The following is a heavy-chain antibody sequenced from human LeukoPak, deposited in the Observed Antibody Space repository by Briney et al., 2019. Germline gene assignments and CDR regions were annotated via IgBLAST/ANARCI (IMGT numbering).Heavy chain of an antibody. CDR1: GFTFSSYG. Sequence: GGSLRLSCAASGFTFSSYGMDWVRQAPGKGLEWVALIWSDGSNKFYADSVKGRFTISRDNSKNTLYLQMNSLRAEDTAVYYCTKSGRFGELSYFDYWGQGTLVTVSS. V-gene: IGHV3-30*02. CDR2: IWSDGSNK. J-gene: IGHJ4*02. D-gene: IGHD3-10*01. CDR3: TKSGRFGELSYFDY.